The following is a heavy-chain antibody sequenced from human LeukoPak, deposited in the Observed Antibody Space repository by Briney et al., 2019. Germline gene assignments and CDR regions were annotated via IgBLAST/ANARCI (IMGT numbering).Heavy chain of an antibody. CDR3: AGAHSNSFYFDF. CDR2: IYSGST. D-gene: IGHD4-11*01. V-gene: IGHV4-59*02. J-gene: IGHJ4*02. CDR1: GXSVRTYY. Sequence: PSETLSLTCTVSGXSVRTYYWSWIRQSPGKGLEWIGYIYSGSTNYNPSPMSRVTISVDASKNQCSLKLRSVTAADTAVYFCAGAHSNSFYFDFWGQGTLVSVSS.